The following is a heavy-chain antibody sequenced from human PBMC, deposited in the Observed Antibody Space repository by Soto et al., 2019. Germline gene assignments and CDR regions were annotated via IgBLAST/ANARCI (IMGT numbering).Heavy chain of an antibody. CDR3: GKDLSPGGLEA. V-gene: IGHV3-9*01. D-gene: IGHD3-16*01. J-gene: IGHJ5*02. Sequence: EVQVEESGGGLVQPGGSLTLSCAVSVPTIDDYAMHWVRQVPGKGLEWVAGIFWRGGGTGYADSVKGRFTISRDRAKNSLALQMTSLTIEDTAVYYCGKDLSPGGLEAWGQGTLVTVSS. CDR1: VPTIDDYA. CDR2: IFWRGGGT.